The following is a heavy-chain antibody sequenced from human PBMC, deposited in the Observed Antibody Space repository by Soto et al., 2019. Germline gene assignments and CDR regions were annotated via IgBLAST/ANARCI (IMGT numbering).Heavy chain of an antibody. CDR1: GGSISSTNW. D-gene: IGHD6-19*01. CDR2: FYRDGST. V-gene: IGHV4-4*02. CDR3: ARSGKVAGLWFDP. J-gene: IGHJ5*02. Sequence: PSETLSLTCAVSGGSISSTNWWSWVRQPPGKGLEWIGEFYRDGSTNYNPSVKSRVTISVDKSKNQFSLNLRSVNAADTALYDCARSGKVAGLWFDPWGQGILVTVS.